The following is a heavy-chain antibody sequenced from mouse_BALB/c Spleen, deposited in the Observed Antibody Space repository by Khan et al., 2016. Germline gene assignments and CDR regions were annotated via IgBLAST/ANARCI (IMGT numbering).Heavy chain of an antibody. Sequence: VQLKESGPGLVAPSQSLSITCTVSGFSLTSYGVHWVRQPPGKGLEWLVVIWSDGSTTYNSALKSRLSISKDNSKSQVFLKMNSLQTDDTAMYXCAIRDDGGGAIDYWGQGTSVTVSS. D-gene: IGHD2-3*01. J-gene: IGHJ4*01. V-gene: IGHV2-6*02. CDR2: IWSDGST. CDR1: GFSLTSYG. CDR3: AIRDDGGGAIDY.